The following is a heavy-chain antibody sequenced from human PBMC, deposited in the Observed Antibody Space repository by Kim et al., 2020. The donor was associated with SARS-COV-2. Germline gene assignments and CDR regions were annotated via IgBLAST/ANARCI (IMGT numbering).Heavy chain of an antibody. V-gene: IGHV3-15*01. D-gene: IGHD4-4*01. CDR2: IKSKTDGGTT. CDR1: GFTFSNAW. CDR3: TTSYSNYYGMDV. Sequence: GGSLRLSCAASGFTFSNAWMSWVRQAPGKGLEWVGRIKSKTDGGTTDYAAPVKGRFTISRDDSKNTLYLQMNSLKTEDTAVYYCTTSYSNYYGMDVWGQGTTVTVSS. J-gene: IGHJ6*02.